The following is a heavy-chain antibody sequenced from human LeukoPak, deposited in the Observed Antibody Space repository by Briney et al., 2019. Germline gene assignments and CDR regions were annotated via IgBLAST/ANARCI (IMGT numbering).Heavy chain of an antibody. CDR3: ARGGGPSRYAAIYH. D-gene: IGHD5-12*01. J-gene: IGHJ4*02. CDR2: IIPVLGTP. Sequence: EASVKLCCKASGGTFSNFAFSWVRQAPGQGLEWMGGIIPVLGTPDYAQKFQGRVTITPYKSTSKAYMEVNRLKSEDTAVYYCARGGGPSRYAAIYHWGQGTLLRVSS. V-gene: IGHV1-69*06. CDR1: GGTFSNFA.